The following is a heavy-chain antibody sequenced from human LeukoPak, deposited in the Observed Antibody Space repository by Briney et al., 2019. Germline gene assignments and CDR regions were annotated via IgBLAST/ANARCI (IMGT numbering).Heavy chain of an antibody. CDR2: INHSGST. V-gene: IGHV4-34*01. CDR3: AREALNRSYWGY. CDR1: GGSFSGYY. Sequence: PSETLSLTCAVYGGSFSGYYWSWIRQAPGKGLEWIGEINHSGSTNYNPSLKSRVTISVDTSKNQFSLKLSSVTAADTAVYYCAREALNRSYWGYWGQGTLATVSS. J-gene: IGHJ4*02. D-gene: IGHD1-26*01.